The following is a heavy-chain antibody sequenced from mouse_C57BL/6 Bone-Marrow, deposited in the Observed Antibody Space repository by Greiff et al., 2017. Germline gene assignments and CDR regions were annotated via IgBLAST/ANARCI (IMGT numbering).Heavy chain of an antibody. CDR1: GFTFSSYA. CDR2: ISDGGSYT. V-gene: IGHV5-4*01. J-gene: IGHJ2*01. CDR3: ARETIDY. Sequence: DVKLVESGGGLVKPGGSLKLSCAASGFTFSSYAMSWVRQTPEKRLEWVATISDGGSYTYYPDNVKGRFTISRDNTKNNLYLQMSHLKSEDTAMYYCARETIDYWGQGTTLTVSS.